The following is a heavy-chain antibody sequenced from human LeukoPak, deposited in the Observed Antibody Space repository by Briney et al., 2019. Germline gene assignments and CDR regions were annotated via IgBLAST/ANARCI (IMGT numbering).Heavy chain of an antibody. CDR1: GGSISTYY. CDR3: ARTAIDSSGYSAFDI. CDR2: IYHSGSP. V-gene: IGHV4-38-2*02. D-gene: IGHD3-22*01. Sequence: PSETLSLTCTVSGGSISTYYWGWIRQPPGKGLEWIGSIYHSGSPYYNPSLKSRVTISVDTSKIQFSLRLTSVTAADTAVYYCARTAIDSSGYSAFDIWGQGTMVTVSS. J-gene: IGHJ3*02.